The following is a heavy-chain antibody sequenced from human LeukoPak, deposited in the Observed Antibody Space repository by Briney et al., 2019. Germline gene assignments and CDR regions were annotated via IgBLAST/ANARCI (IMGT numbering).Heavy chain of an antibody. Sequence: GGSLRLSCAASGFTFNAYAMSWVRQAPGKGLEWVSAVSRFGGTTYYADSAKGRFTISRDDSKNTVYLQMNSLRADDTALYYCVKHVGSRWSNNRYDHWGQGTLVTVSS. D-gene: IGHD6-13*01. CDR1: GFTFNAYA. J-gene: IGHJ5*02. V-gene: IGHV3-23*01. CDR2: VSRFGGTT. CDR3: VKHVGSRWSNNRYDH.